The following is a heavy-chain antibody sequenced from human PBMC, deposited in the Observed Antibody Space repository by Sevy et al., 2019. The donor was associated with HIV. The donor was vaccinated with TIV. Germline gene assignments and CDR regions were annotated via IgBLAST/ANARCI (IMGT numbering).Heavy chain of an antibody. Sequence: GGSLRLSCTASGLDFPNAWMNWVRQVPGKGLEWVGYIKSITDGGAADYAAPVKGRFTISRHDSKNTLYLQMNSLKVEDTAVYFCSTDDLISYWGRGTLVTVSS. D-gene: IGHD3-3*02. CDR3: STDDLISY. CDR1: GLDFPNAW. V-gene: IGHV3-15*07. CDR2: IKSITDGGAA. J-gene: IGHJ4*02.